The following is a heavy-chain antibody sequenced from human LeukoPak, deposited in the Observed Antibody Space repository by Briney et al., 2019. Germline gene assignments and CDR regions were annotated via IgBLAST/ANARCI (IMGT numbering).Heavy chain of an antibody. Sequence: SSVKVSCKASGGTFSSYAISWVRQAPGQGLEWMGRIIPIFGTTNYAQKFQGRVTMTRNTSISTAYMELSSLRSEDTAVYYCARGSYYDFWSGYYSYYYYMDVWGKGTTVTVSS. V-gene: IGHV1-69*05. D-gene: IGHD3-3*01. CDR1: GGTFSSYA. CDR2: IIPIFGTT. J-gene: IGHJ6*03. CDR3: ARGSYYDFWSGYYSYYYYMDV.